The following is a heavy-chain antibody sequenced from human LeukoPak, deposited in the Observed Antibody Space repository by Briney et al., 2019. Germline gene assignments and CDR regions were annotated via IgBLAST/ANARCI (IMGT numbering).Heavy chain of an antibody. CDR3: ARVEGWTTPTGFHYYGMDV. CDR1: GGSISSYY. D-gene: IGHD4-17*01. CDR2: IYYSGST. Sequence: PSGTLSLTCTVSGGSISSYYWSWIRQPPGKGLEWIGYIYYSGSTNYNPSLKSRVTISVDTSKNQFSLKLSSATAADTAVYYCARVEGWTTPTGFHYYGMDVWGQGTTVTVSS. J-gene: IGHJ6*02. V-gene: IGHV4-59*01.